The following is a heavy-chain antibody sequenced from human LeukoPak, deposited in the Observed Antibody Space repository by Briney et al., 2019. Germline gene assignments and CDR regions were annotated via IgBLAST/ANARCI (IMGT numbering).Heavy chain of an antibody. J-gene: IGHJ4*02. Sequence: SETLSLTCTVSGGSISSSSYYWGWIRQPPGKGLEWIGSIYYSGSTYYNPSLKSRVTISVDTSKNQFSLKLSSVTAADTAVYYCVSYPMVRGTTINNWGQGTLVTVSS. CDR3: VSYPMVRGTTINN. D-gene: IGHD3-10*01. CDR2: IYYSGST. CDR1: GGSISSSSYY. V-gene: IGHV4-39*01.